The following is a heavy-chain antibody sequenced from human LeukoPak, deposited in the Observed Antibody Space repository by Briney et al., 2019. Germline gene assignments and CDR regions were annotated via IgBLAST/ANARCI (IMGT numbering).Heavy chain of an antibody. CDR3: AREPYGSGTYRQFFDY. V-gene: IGHV4-34*01. Sequence: SETLSLTCAVYGGSFSGYYWSWIRQPPGKGLEWIGEINHSGSTNYNPSLKSRVTISVDTSKNQFSLKLSSVTAADTAVYYCAREPYGSGTYRQFFDYWGQGTLVTVSS. J-gene: IGHJ4*02. CDR2: INHSGST. D-gene: IGHD3-10*01. CDR1: GGSFSGYY.